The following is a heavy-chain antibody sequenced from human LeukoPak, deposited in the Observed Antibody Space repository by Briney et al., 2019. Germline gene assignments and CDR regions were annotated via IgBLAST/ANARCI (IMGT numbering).Heavy chain of an antibody. CDR1: GGSISSSNW. D-gene: IGHD3-10*01. CDR3: ARGRTVRGVIKFYYYMDV. V-gene: IGHV4-4*02. CDR2: IYHSGST. Sequence: SGTLSLTCAVSGGSISSSNWWSWVRQPPGKGLEWIGEIYHSGSTNYNPSLKSRVTISVDTSKKQFSLKLSSVTAADTAVYYCARGRTVRGVIKFYYYMDVWGKGTTVTVSS. J-gene: IGHJ6*03.